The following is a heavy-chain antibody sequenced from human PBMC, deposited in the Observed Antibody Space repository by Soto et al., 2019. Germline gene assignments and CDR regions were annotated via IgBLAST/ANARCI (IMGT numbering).Heavy chain of an antibody. J-gene: IGHJ4*02. D-gene: IGHD3-22*01. CDR2: IYYGGST. Sequence: SETLSLTCAVSGGSMSSGDYSWNWIRQPPGKGLEWIGYIYYGGSTYNNPSLQSRVTMSLDRSRNQFSLKLNSVTAADTAVFYCARVRREYDNSGPVDYWGQGTLVTVSS. V-gene: IGHV4-30-2*01. CDR3: ARVRREYDNSGPVDY. CDR1: GGSMSSGDYS.